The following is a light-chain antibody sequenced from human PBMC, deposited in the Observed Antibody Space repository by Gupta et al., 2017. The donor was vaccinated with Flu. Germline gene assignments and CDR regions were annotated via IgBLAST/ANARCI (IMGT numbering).Light chain of an antibody. V-gene: IGKV2-30*02. J-gene: IGKJ1*01. CDR3: MQGTHWPT. CDR1: QSLVHSNGNTY. Sequence: ISCRSSQSLVHSNGNTYLTWFQQRPCQSPRRRIYRVSNRDSGVPDRFSGSGSGTDFTLKISRVEAEDVGVYYCMQGTHWPTFGQGTKVEIK. CDR2: RVS.